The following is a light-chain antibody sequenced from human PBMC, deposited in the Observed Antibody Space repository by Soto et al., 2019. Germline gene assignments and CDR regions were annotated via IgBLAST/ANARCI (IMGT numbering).Light chain of an antibody. CDR2: LGS. J-gene: IGKJ1*01. CDR3: MQPLQSWT. CDR1: ESLLHNNGYNY. Sequence: DIVMTQSPLSLIVTPGKPASISCRSSESLLHNNGYNYLDWYLQKPGQSPQLLIYLGSNRASGVPDRFSGSGSGTDFTLKISRVEAEDVGVYYCMQPLQSWTFGQGTKVDIK. V-gene: IGKV2-28*01.